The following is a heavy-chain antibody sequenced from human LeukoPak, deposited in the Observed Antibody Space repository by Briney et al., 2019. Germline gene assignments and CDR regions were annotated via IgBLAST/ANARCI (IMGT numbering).Heavy chain of an antibody. Sequence: GGSLRLSCAASGFAFRSLGMHWVRQAPGKGLDWVAFVEHDGGTKYYADSVKGRFTISRDNSKNTLFLQMNSLRADDTSMYYCVTDLHGINWYVHWGQGTLVTVSS. D-gene: IGHD3-3*02. CDR2: VEHDGGTK. V-gene: IGHV3-30*02. CDR3: VTDLHGINWYVH. J-gene: IGHJ5*02. CDR1: GFAFRSLG.